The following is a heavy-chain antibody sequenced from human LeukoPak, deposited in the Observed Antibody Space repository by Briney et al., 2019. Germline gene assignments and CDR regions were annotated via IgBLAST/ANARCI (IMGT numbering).Heavy chain of an antibody. CDR3: ARHEGIVGATFAFDI. J-gene: IGHJ3*02. CDR2: IYYSGST. D-gene: IGHD1-26*01. CDR1: GGSISSSSYY. Sequence: SETLSLTCTVSGGSISSSSYYWGWIRQPPGKGLEWIGSIYYSGSTYYNPSLKSRVTISVDTSKNQFSLKLSSVTAADTAVYYCARHEGIVGATFAFDIWGQGTMVTASS. V-gene: IGHV4-39*01.